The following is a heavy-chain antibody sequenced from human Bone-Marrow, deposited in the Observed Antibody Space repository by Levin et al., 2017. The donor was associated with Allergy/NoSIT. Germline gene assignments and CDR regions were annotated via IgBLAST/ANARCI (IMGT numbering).Heavy chain of an antibody. V-gene: IGHV4-34*01. CDR2: INHSGST. CDR3: ARVGSNPLGYYYYYMDV. CDR1: GGSFSGYY. Sequence: PSETLSLTCAVYGGSFSGYYWSWIRQPPGKGLEWIGEINHSGSTNYNPSLKSRVTISVDTSKNQFSLKLSSVTAADTAVYYCARVGSNPLGYYYYYMDVWGKGTTVTVSS. D-gene: IGHD6-13*01. J-gene: IGHJ6*03.